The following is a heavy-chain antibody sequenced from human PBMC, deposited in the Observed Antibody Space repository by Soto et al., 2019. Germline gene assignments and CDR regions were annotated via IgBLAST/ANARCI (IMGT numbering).Heavy chain of an antibody. J-gene: IGHJ4*02. CDR3: SIDYGHYRTHDD. D-gene: IGHD4-17*01. Sequence: GGSLRLSCAASGFTFNTYGMHWVRQAPGKGLEWGAIISYDGSNKYYADSVKGRFTISRDNSKNTLYLQMNSLRAEDTAVYYCSIDYGHYRTHDDWGQGTLVNVSS. CDR2: ISYDGSNK. CDR1: GFTFNTYG. V-gene: IGHV3-30*03.